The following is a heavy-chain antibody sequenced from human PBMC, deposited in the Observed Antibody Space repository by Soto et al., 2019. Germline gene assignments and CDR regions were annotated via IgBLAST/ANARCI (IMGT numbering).Heavy chain of an antibody. D-gene: IGHD3-3*01. CDR3: AKEGNDFWSGYYFDY. J-gene: IGHJ4*02. V-gene: IGHV3-23*01. Sequence: GGSLRLSCAASGFTFSSYAMSWVHQAPGKGLEWVSAISGSGGSTYYADSVKGRFTISRDNSKNTLYLQMNSLRAEDTAVYYCAKEGNDFWSGYYFDYWGQGTLVTVSS. CDR2: ISGSGGST. CDR1: GFTFSSYA.